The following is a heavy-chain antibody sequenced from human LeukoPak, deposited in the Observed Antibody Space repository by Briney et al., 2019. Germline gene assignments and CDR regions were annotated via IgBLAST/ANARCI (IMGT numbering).Heavy chain of an antibody. V-gene: IGHV3-11*04. J-gene: IGHJ3*02. CDR3: ARDRDYSDDFWSGYPDAFDI. D-gene: IGHD3-3*01. CDR2: ISSSGSTI. CDR1: GFTFSDYY. Sequence: PGGSLRLSCAASGFTFSDYYMSWIRQAPGKGLEWVSYISSSGSTIYYADSVKGRFTISRDNAKNSLYLQMNSLRAEDTAVYYCARDRDYSDDFWSGYPDAFDIWGQGTMVTVSS.